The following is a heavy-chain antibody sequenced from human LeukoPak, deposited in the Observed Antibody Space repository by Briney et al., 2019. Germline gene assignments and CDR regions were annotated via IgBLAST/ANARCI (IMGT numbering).Heavy chain of an antibody. CDR2: IKSSNT. Sequence: SETLSLTCTVSGGSISSDRFYWTWVRQPAGKGLEWIGRIKSSNTNYNPSLKSRVSISLDTSTNQFSLKLSSLTAADTAVYYCARSTGWSSDLFDYWGQGTLVTVSS. CDR1: GGSISSDRFY. V-gene: IGHV4-61*02. D-gene: IGHD6-19*01. J-gene: IGHJ4*02. CDR3: ARSTGWSSDLFDY.